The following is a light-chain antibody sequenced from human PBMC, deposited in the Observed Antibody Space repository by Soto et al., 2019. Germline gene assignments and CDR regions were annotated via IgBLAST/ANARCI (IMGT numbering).Light chain of an antibody. CDR1: QGISSY. CDR2: AAS. CDR3: QQLNSYPVT. J-gene: IGKJ1*01. V-gene: IGKV1-9*01. Sequence: DIPLTQSPSFLSASLGDRVTITCRASQGISSYLAWYQQKPGKAPKLLIYAASTLQSGVPSRFSGSGSGTELTLTISSLQPEDFATYYCQQLNSYPVTFGQGTKVEIK.